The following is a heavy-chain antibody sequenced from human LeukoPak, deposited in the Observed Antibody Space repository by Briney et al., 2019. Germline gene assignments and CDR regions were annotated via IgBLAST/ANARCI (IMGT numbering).Heavy chain of an antibody. Sequence: SETLSLTCTVYGGSLSSSSYYWGWIRQPPGKGLEWIGSIYYSGSTYYNPSLKSRVTISVDTSKNQFSLMLSSVTAADTAVYYCARDTVLRFLEWKGAFDIWGQGTMVTVSS. CDR3: ARDTVLRFLEWKGAFDI. CDR1: GGSLSSSSYY. J-gene: IGHJ3*02. D-gene: IGHD3-3*01. V-gene: IGHV4-39*07. CDR2: IYYSGST.